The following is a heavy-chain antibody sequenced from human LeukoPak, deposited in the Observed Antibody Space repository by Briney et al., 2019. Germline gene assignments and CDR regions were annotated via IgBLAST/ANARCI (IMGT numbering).Heavy chain of an antibody. D-gene: IGHD3-10*01. CDR3: ARVATGSYDWFDP. Sequence: GGSLRLSCAASGFTFSSYSMNWVRQAPGKGLEWVSSISSSSSYIYYAGSVKGRFTISRDNAKNSLYLQMNSLRAEDTAVYYCARVATGSYDWFDPWGQGTLVTVSS. CDR2: ISSSSSYI. J-gene: IGHJ5*02. V-gene: IGHV3-21*01. CDR1: GFTFSSYS.